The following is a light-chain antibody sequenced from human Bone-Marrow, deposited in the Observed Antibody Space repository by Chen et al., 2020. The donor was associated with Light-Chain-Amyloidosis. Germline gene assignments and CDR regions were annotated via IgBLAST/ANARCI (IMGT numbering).Light chain of an antibody. J-gene: IGLJ1*01. CDR1: SRDVGSYNL. CDR3: CSYAGGSTYV. V-gene: IGLV2-23*01. CDR2: AGN. Sequence: QSALTQPASVSGSPGQSITISCTGTSRDVGSYNLVSWYKQHPDNAPQAIMYAGNRRPSGVSSRFSGSKSGSTASLTISGLQAEDEADYYCCSYAGGSTYVFGTGTKVTVL.